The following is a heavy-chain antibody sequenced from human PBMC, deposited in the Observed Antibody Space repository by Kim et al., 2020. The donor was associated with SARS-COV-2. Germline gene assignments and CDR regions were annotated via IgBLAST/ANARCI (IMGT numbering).Heavy chain of an antibody. Sequence: GGSLRLSCVASGFAFSTYGMHWVRQAPGKGLVWVSRINTDGSTTSYAESVKGRFTISRDNARNTLYLQMNSLRAEDTAVYYCASNPGIFKQWGQGTLVTVSS. CDR3: ASNPGIFKQ. CDR2: INTDGSTT. V-gene: IGHV3-74*01. CDR1: GFAFSTYG. J-gene: IGHJ4*02. D-gene: IGHD1-26*01.